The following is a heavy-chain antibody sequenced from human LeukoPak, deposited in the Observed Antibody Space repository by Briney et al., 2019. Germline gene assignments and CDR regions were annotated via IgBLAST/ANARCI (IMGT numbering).Heavy chain of an antibody. Sequence: GGSLRLSCAASGFTFSTYSMNWVRQAPGKGLEWVSSISSSSTYIYADSVKGRFTISRDNAKNSLYLQMNSLSAEDTAVYYCASEIEMATKGSFDYWGQGTLVTVSS. CDR2: ISSSSTYI. CDR1: GFTFSTYS. CDR3: ASEIEMATKGSFDY. J-gene: IGHJ4*02. D-gene: IGHD5-24*01. V-gene: IGHV3-21*01.